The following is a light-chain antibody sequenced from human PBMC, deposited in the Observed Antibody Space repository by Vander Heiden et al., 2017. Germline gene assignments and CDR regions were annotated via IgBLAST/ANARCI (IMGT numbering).Light chain of an antibody. CDR1: QTLMYSDGNIY. V-gene: IGKV2-30*01. CDR3: MQGPHWPPQT. CDR2: KFF. Sequence: DVVLTQLPPSLPATLGQPASTSCRSIQTLMYSDGNIYFNWFQQRQGQSPRRLIYKFFTRDSGVPERFSGSGSGTEFTLKISRVEAEDVGVYFCMQGPHWPPQTFGQGTKLEIK. J-gene: IGKJ2*01.